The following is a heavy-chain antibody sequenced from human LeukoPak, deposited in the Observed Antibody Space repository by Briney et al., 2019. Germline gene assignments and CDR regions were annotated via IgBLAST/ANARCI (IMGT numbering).Heavy chain of an antibody. CDR3: AKDKRNTIFGVVFFDY. CDR1: EFTFSNYG. V-gene: IGHV3-30*18. CDR2: ISYDGSNK. D-gene: IGHD3-3*01. J-gene: IGHJ4*02. Sequence: GGSLRLSCAASEFTFSNYGMHWVRQAPGKGLEWVAVISYDGSNKYYADSVKGRFTISRDNSKNTLYLQMNSLRAEDTAVYYCAKDKRNTIFGVVFFDYWGQGTLVTVSS.